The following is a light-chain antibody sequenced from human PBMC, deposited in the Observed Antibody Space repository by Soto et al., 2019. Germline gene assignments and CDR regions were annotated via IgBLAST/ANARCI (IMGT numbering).Light chain of an antibody. V-gene: IGKV1-39*01. CDR2: AAS. Sequence: DIHMTQSPSSLSASIGDRVTITCRASQGVTRYLNWYQQKPGKAPNLLIYAASNLQRGVPSRFSGSGCRRDVALAISSLQPEDFATYYCQHSYYTRLTFGGGTKVDIK. J-gene: IGKJ4*01. CDR3: QHSYYTRLT. CDR1: QGVTRY.